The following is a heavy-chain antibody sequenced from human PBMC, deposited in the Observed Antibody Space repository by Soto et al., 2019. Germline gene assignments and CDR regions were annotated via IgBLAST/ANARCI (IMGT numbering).Heavy chain of an antibody. CDR3: AKDSWAVFGVPAGEYYAMDV. Sequence: GGSLRLSCVASGFTFENYAMSWVRQAPGKGLEWVSAISGSGGTTYYSDSVKGRFTISRDNSKNTVYLQMNDLRVEDAAEYFCAKDSWAVFGVPAGEYYAMDVWGQGTTVTVSS. CDR1: GFTFENYA. J-gene: IGHJ6*02. V-gene: IGHV3-23*01. CDR2: ISGSGGTT. D-gene: IGHD3-3*01.